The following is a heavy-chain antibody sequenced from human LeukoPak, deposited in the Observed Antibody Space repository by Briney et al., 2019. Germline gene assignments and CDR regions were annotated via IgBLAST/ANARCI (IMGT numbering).Heavy chain of an antibody. CDR3: ARGDVFSRHRRQQFDY. J-gene: IGHJ4*02. Sequence: PSETLSLTCAVYGGSFSGYYWSWIRQPPGKGLEWIGEINHSGSTNYNPSLKSRVTISVDTSKNQFSLKLSSVTAADTAVYYCARGDVFSRHRRQQFDYWGQGTLVTVSS. V-gene: IGHV4-34*01. CDR1: GGSFSGYY. D-gene: IGHD3-16*01. CDR2: INHSGST.